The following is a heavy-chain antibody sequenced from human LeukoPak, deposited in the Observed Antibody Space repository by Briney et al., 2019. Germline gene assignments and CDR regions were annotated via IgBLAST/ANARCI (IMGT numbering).Heavy chain of an antibody. Sequence: SETLSLTCTVSGRSIRSYDWSWLRQPPGKGLEWVGYIYYSGSTSYNPSLKSRVSISVDTSKNQFYLKQSSVTAADTDVYYWARTGTTVTMLYPFDHWGQGTLVTVSS. J-gene: IGHJ4*02. CDR1: GRSIRSYD. CDR3: ARTGTTVTMLYPFDH. V-gene: IGHV4-59*12. D-gene: IGHD4-17*01. CDR2: IYYSGST.